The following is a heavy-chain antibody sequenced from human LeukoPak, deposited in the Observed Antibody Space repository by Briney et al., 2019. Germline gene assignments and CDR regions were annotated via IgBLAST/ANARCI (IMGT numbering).Heavy chain of an antibody. CDR2: IRYDGSEK. D-gene: IGHD2-15*01. V-gene: IGHV3-30*02. J-gene: IGHJ6*03. CDR1: GFTFSRHG. CDR3: AKGSCYCSDSCPQYYYYMDV. Sequence: GGSPTLSCLAYGFTFSRHGMHWVGQAPGKGLEWVAFIRYDGSEKYYANSVEGRFIISRGNSENTLYLQLNSLRPEDTAVYYCAKGSCYCSDSCPQYYYYMDVWGKGTTVIVSS.